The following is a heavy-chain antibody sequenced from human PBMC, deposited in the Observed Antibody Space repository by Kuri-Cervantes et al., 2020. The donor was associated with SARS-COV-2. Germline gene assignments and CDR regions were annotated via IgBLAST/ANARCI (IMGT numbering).Heavy chain of an antibody. CDR2: IKQDGSEK. J-gene: IGHJ6*03. D-gene: IGHD3-10*02. V-gene: IGHV3-7*03. CDR3: TRDQHMFNYYYMDF. CDR1: GFTFSSYG. Sequence: GGSLRLSCAASGFTFSSYGMSWVRQAPGKGLEWVANIKQDGSEKYYGDSVKGRFTISRDNAKNSLYLQMNSLRAEDTAVYYCTRDQHMFNYYYMDFWGKGTTVTVSS.